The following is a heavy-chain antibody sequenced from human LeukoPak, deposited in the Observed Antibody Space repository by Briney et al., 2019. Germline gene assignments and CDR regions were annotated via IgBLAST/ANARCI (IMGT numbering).Heavy chain of an antibody. J-gene: IGHJ5*02. Sequence: GGSLRLSCAASGFTFSSYAMSWVRQAPGKGLEWVSTFSGSGGGTYYADSVKGRFTISRDNSKNTLYLQMNSLRAEDTAVYYCARGPRFGELLWHWFDPWGQGTLVTVSS. D-gene: IGHD3-10*01. CDR3: ARGPRFGELLWHWFDP. V-gene: IGHV3-23*01. CDR1: GFTFSSYA. CDR2: FSGSGGGT.